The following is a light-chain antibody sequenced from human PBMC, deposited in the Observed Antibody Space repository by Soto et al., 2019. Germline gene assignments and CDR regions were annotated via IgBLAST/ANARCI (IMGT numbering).Light chain of an antibody. CDR1: QDISNY. CDR2: DAS. V-gene: IGKV1-33*01. Sequence: DIQMTQSPSSLSASVGDRVTITCQASQDISNYLNWYQQKPGKAPKLLIYDASNLETGVPSRFSGSGSGTDFSLTISSLQPEDFASYHCQQSFTIPYTFGQGTNVAIK. J-gene: IGKJ2*01. CDR3: QQSFTIPYT.